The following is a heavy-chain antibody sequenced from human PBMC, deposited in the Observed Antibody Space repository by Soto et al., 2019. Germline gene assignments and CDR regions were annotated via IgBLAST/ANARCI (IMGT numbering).Heavy chain of an antibody. D-gene: IGHD3-22*01. V-gene: IGHV1-3*01. Sequence: GASVKVSFKASGYTFASYAISWMLQAPGQGVEWMGWINVGNGNTRYSQKFQGRLTLTRDTPGNTAYLELNSLISEDTAVYYCATPQDYDGCLDSWGQGTLVTVSS. CDR3: ATPQDYDGCLDS. J-gene: IGHJ4*02. CDR2: INVGNGNT. CDR1: GYTFASYA.